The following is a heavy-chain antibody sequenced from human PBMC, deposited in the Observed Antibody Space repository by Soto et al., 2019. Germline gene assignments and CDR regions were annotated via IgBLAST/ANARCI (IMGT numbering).Heavy chain of an antibody. CDR2: IAGRGGVV. CDR3: AKGLPARSLGLTGTFRKNYMAV. V-gene: IGHV3-23*01. Sequence: VQLLESGGGLVQPGGSLRLSCAASGFTFSSYAMNWVRQAPGKGLEWVSMIAGRGGVVYYADSVKGRFTFSRDNSKNALYLQMNSLRAEDTAVYYCAKGLPARSLGLTGTFRKNYMAVWGNGTTVTVSS. CDR1: GFTFSSYA. J-gene: IGHJ6*03. D-gene: IGHD1-20*01.